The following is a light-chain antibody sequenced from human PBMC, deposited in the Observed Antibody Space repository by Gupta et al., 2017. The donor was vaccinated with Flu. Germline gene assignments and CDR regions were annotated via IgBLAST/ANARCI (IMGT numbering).Light chain of an antibody. CDR3: SASDASRNVWL. CDR1: SSTIGRPA. CDR2: RNN. Sequence: VTITASGYSSTIGRPAAPCLRQHQGPAPKLLFYRNNNRPSGLPERFSASKSGTTASLTITGLQAEDEADYYYSASDASRNVWLFGGGTKLTVL. J-gene: IGLJ3*02. V-gene: IGLV10-54*02.